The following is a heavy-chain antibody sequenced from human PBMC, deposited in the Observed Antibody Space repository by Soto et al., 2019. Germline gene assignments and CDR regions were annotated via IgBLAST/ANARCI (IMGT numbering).Heavy chain of an antibody. V-gene: IGHV5-51*01. Sequence: GESLKISCKASGYSFTTYWIGWVRQMPGKGLEWMGIIYPGDSDTRYSPSFRGQVTISADKSISTAYLQWRSLKASDNAMYYCARRGAVVPGDAFDIWGQGTMVTVSS. CDR3: ARRGAVVPGDAFDI. J-gene: IGHJ3*02. CDR1: GYSFTTYW. D-gene: IGHD3-22*01. CDR2: IYPGDSDT.